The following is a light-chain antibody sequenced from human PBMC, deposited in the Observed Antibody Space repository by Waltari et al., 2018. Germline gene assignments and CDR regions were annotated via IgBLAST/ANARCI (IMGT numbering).Light chain of an antibody. CDR3: HSRDASGVGGT. J-gene: IGLJ2*01. CDR2: DNK. CDR1: SPRSYY. V-gene: IGLV3-19*01. Sequence: TQDPPVSVALGQTVKITCQGDSPRSYYASWSQQRPGQAPILVMYDNKNRPSGVPDRFSGSNSDNTASLTITGAQADDEGHYYCHSRDASGVGGTFGGGTKLTVV.